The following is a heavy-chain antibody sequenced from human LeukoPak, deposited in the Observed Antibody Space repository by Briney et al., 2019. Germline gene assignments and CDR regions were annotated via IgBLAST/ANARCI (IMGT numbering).Heavy chain of an antibody. Sequence: SVKVSCKASGYTFTSYAISWVRQAPGQGLEWMGGIIPIFGTANYAQKFQGRVTITTDESTSTAYMELSSLRSEDTAVYYCARERYYYDSCFDYWGQGTLVTVSS. J-gene: IGHJ4*02. V-gene: IGHV1-69*05. CDR2: IIPIFGTA. D-gene: IGHD3-22*01. CDR1: GYTFTSYA. CDR3: ARERYYYDSCFDY.